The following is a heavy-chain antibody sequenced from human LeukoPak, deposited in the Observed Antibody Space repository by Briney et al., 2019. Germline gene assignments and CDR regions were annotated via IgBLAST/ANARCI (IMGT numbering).Heavy chain of an antibody. J-gene: IGHJ4*02. CDR1: GGSISSYY. Sequence: SETLSLTCTVSGGSISSYYWSWIRQPPGKGLEWIGYIYYSGSTNYNLSLKSRVTISVDTSKNQFSLKLSSVTAADTAVYYCARIGYCSSTSCFPLFDYWGQGTLVTVSS. V-gene: IGHV4-59*01. CDR2: IYYSGST. D-gene: IGHD2-2*01. CDR3: ARIGYCSSTSCFPLFDY.